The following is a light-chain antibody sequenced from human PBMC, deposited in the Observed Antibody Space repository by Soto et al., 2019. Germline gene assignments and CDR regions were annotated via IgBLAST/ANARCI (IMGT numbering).Light chain of an antibody. CDR2: AAS. CDR1: QGIRDE. Sequence: AIQMTQSPSSLSASVGDRVTITCRASQGIRDELGWYQQKAGKAPNLLISAASRLQSGVPSRFRDRGCVKDLAVATSSLQPEDFATDHCLQDYDYLRTVGQGTLVDIK. V-gene: IGKV1-6*01. CDR3: LQDYDYLRT. J-gene: IGKJ1*01.